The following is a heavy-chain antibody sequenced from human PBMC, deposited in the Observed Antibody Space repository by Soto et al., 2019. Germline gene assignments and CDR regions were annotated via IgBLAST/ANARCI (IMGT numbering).Heavy chain of an antibody. CDR1: GFTFSSYW. J-gene: IGHJ2*01. CDR3: ARGGSLNWYFDR. V-gene: IGHV3-74*01. Sequence: EVQLVESGGGLVQPGGSLRLYCAASGFTFSSYWMHWVRQAPGKGLVWVSRINSDGSSTSYADSVKGRFTISRDNAKNTLYLQMNSLRAEDTAVYYCARGGSLNWYFDRWGRGTLVTVSS. CDR2: INSDGSST. D-gene: IGHD1-26*01.